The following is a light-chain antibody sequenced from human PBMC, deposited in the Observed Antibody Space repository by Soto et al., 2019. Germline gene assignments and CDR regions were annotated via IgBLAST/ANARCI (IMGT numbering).Light chain of an antibody. CDR3: QQSYGTPRT. J-gene: IGKJ1*01. CDR2: SAS. V-gene: IGKV1-39*01. CDR1: QSINTK. Sequence: IPMTQSPSSLSASVGDTVTITCRASQSINTKLHWYQQKPGQAPKLLIYSASTLQSGLPSRFSGSGSGTDFTLTISNLQPEDYATYYCQQSYGTPRTFGQGTKVDIK.